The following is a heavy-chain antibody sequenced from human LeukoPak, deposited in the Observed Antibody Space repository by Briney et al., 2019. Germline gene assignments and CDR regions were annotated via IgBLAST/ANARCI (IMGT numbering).Heavy chain of an antibody. CDR2: IKQDGSEK. CDR3: ARDGRAYLRGDS. J-gene: IGHJ4*02. V-gene: IGHV3-7*01. D-gene: IGHD2-2*01. CDR1: GFTFSNYY. Sequence: GGSLRLSCAASGFTFSNYYMSWVRQAPGKGLEWVANIKQDGSEKYYVDSVKGRFTISRANAKNSLYLQMNSLRAEDTAVYYRARDGRAYLRGDSCGQGTLVTVSS.